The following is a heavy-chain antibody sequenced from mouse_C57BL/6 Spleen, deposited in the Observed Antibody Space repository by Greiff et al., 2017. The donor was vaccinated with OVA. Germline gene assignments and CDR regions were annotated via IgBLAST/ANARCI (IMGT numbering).Heavy chain of an antibody. CDR2: IYPGSGST. D-gene: IGHD4-1*01. J-gene: IGHJ2*01. CDR3: ARRGLGGGYFDY. Sequence: QVQLQQPGAELVKPGASVKMSCKASGYTFTSYWITWVKQRPGQGLEWIGDIYPGSGSTNYNEKFKSKATLTVDTSSSTAYMQLSSLTSEDSAVYYCARRGLGGGYFDYWAKAPLSQSPQ. V-gene: IGHV1-55*01. CDR1: GYTFTSYW.